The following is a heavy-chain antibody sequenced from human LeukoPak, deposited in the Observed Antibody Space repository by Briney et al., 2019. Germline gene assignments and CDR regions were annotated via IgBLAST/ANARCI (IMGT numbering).Heavy chain of an antibody. Sequence: ASVKVSCKASGYTFTSYYMHWVRQAPGQGLEWMGIINPSGGSTSYAQKFQGRVTMTRDTSTSTVYMELSSLRSEDTAVYYCARDLSGGYYGSGSYYNVAYYYCGMDVWGQGTTVTVSS. J-gene: IGHJ6*02. CDR1: GYTFTSYY. CDR2: INPSGGST. CDR3: ARDLSGGYYGSGSYYNVAYYYCGMDV. V-gene: IGHV1-46*01. D-gene: IGHD3-10*01.